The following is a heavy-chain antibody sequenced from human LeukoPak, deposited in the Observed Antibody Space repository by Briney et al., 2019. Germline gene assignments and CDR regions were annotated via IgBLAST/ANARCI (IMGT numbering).Heavy chain of an antibody. V-gene: IGHV4-31*03. Sequence: SETLSLTCTVSGGSISSGGYYWSWIRQHPGKGLEWIGYIYYSGSTYYNPSLKSRVTISVDTSKNQFSLTLSSVTAADTAVYYCARMGRGYSYGYLDYWGQGTLVTVSS. D-gene: IGHD5-18*01. J-gene: IGHJ4*02. CDR2: IYYSGST. CDR1: GGSISSGGYY. CDR3: ARMGRGYSYGYLDY.